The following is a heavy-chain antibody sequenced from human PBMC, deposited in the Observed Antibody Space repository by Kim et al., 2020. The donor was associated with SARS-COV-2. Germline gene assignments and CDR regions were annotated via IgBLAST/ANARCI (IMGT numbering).Heavy chain of an antibody. V-gene: IGHV3-23*01. CDR3: AKDSYCGSGSYCNYYYYGMDV. Sequence: GGSLRLSCAASGFTFSSYAMSWVRQAPGKGLEWVSAISGNGGSTYYADSVTGRFTISRDNSKNTLYLQMNSLRAEDTAVYYCAKDSYCGSGSYCNYYYYGMDVWGQGTTVTVSS. CDR2: ISGNGGST. J-gene: IGHJ6*02. D-gene: IGHD3-10*01. CDR1: GFTFSSYA.